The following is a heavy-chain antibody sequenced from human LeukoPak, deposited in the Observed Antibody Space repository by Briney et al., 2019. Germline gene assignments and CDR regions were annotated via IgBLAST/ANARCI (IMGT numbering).Heavy chain of an antibody. CDR3: ARDLSSGWYWAFDI. D-gene: IGHD6-19*01. CDR1: GGSFSGYY. J-gene: IGHJ3*02. V-gene: IGHV4-34*01. CDR2: INHSGST. Sequence: SETLSLTCAVYGGSFSGYYWSWIRQPPGKGLECIGEINHSGSTNYNPSLKSRVTISVDTSKNQFSLKLSSVTAADTAVYYCARDLSSGWYWAFDIWGQGTMVTVSS.